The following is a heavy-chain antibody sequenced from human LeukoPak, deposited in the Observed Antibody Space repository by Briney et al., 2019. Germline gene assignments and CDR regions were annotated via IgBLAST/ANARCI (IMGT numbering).Heavy chain of an antibody. J-gene: IGHJ4*02. CDR3: ARHLYSSSFVYCFDF. Sequence: SETPSLTCTVSGGSISSSSYYWGWIRQPPGKGLEWIGSIYYSGSTYYNPSLKSRVTISVDTSKNQFSLKLTSVAAADTAVYYCARHLYSSSFVYCFDFWGQGTLVTVSS. V-gene: IGHV4-39*01. D-gene: IGHD6-13*01. CDR2: IYYSGST. CDR1: GGSISSSSYY.